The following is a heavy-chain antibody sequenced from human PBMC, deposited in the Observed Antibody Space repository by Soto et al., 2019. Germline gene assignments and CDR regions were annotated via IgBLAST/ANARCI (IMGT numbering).Heavy chain of an antibody. CDR2: ISAYNGNT. CDR1: GYTFTSYG. J-gene: IGHJ6*02. CDR3: ARDTQQLDLYYYYGMDV. D-gene: IGHD6-13*01. V-gene: IGHV1-18*01. Sequence: ASVKVSCKASGYTFTSYGISWVRQAPGQGLEWMGWISAYNGNTNYAQKLQGRVTMTTDTSTSTAYMELRSLRSDDTAVYYCARDTQQLDLYYYYGMDVWGQGTTVTVPS.